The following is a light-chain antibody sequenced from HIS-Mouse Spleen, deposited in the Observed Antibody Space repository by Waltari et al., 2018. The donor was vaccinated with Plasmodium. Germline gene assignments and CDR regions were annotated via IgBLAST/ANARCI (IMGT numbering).Light chain of an antibody. CDR2: QDS. J-gene: IGLJ2*01. CDR3: QAWDSSTVV. Sequence: SYELTQPPSVSVSPGQTASITCSGDKLGYKYACWYQQKPGQSPVLVIYQDSKRPSGIPGRFSGSNSGNTATLTISGTQAIDEADYYCQAWDSSTVVFGGGTKLTVL. V-gene: IGLV3-1*01. CDR1: KLGYKY.